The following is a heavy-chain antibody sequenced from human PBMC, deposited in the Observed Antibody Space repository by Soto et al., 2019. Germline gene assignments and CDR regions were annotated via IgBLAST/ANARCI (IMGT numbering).Heavy chain of an antibody. CDR1: GGTFSSYA. J-gene: IGHJ3*02. Sequence: APVKVSCKASGGTFSSYAISWVRQAPGQGLEWMGGIIPIFGTANYAQKFQGRVTITADESTSTAYMELSSLRSEDTAVYYCATNSGSSLGNAFDISGQGIMVTVSS. CDR2: IIPIFGTA. V-gene: IGHV1-69*13. D-gene: IGHD1-26*01. CDR3: ATNSGSSLGNAFDI.